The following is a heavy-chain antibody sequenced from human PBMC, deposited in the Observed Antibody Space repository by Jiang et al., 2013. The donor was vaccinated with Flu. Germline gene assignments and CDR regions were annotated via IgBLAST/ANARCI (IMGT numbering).Heavy chain of an antibody. CDR1: GYIFTNYY. J-gene: IGHJ5*02. CDR3: ARGDFDGRSWFDP. D-gene: IGHD3-9*01. V-gene: IGHV1-46*01. Sequence: QLVESGAEVKKPGASVKVSCKASGYIFTNYYMHWVRQAPGQGLEWMGLINPSGGSTKYAQRFQGRVSLTRDTSTDTAYMELRSLRSEDTAVYYCARGDFDGRSWFDPWGQGTLVTVSP. CDR2: INPSGGST.